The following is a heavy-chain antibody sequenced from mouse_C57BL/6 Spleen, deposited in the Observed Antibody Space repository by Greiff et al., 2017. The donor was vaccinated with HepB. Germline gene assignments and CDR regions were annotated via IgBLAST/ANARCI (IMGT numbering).Heavy chain of an antibody. CDR2: ISDGGSYT. CDR3: ARGYSYYYAMDY. Sequence: EVKLMESGGGLVKPGGSLKLSCAASGFTFSSYAMSWVRQTPEKRLEWVATISDGGSYTYYPDNVKGRFTISRDNAKNNLYLQMSHLKSEDTAMYYCARGYSYYYAMDYWGQGTSVTVSS. V-gene: IGHV5-4*03. CDR1: GFTFSSYA. D-gene: IGHD1-2*01. J-gene: IGHJ4*01.